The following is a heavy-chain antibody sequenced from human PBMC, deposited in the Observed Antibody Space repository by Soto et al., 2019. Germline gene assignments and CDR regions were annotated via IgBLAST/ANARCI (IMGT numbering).Heavy chain of an antibody. Sequence: HVTLKESGPVLVKPTETLTLTCTVSGFSLSNGKVGVSWIRQPPGKALEWLAHIFSNDEKAYMTSLKSRLTISEDPSQSQVVLTMTNVDPVDTATYYCARILFGRSVAGGYFYMDVWGKGTTVTVSS. D-gene: IGHD6-19*01. CDR2: IFSNDEK. CDR3: ARILFGRSVAGGYFYMDV. J-gene: IGHJ6*03. CDR1: GFSLSNGKVG. V-gene: IGHV2-26*01.